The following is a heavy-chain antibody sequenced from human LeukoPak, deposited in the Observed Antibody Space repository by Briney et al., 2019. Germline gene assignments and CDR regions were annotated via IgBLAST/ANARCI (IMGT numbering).Heavy chain of an antibody. CDR3: ARDSPGSTSAWYFDL. CDR1: GFTFSSYA. J-gene: IGHJ2*01. D-gene: IGHD2-2*01. CDR2: ISYDGSNK. Sequence: GGSLRLSCAASGFTFSSYAMHWVRQAPGKGLEWVAVISYDGSNKYYADSVKGRFTISRDNSKNTLYLQMNSLRAEDTAVYYCARDSPGSTSAWYFDLWGRGTLVTVSS. V-gene: IGHV3-30-3*01.